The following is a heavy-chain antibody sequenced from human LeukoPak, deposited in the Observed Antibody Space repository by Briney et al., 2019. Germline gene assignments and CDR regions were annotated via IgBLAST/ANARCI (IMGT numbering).Heavy chain of an antibody. CDR1: GFTFSSNA. Sequence: GGSLRLSCAASGFTFSSNAMSWVCQAPGKGLEWVSAISGSGGYTYYADSVKGRFTISRDNSKNTLYLQMNSLRAEDTAVYYCAKLVDYSDSWYYFDYWGQGTLVSVSS. D-gene: IGHD6-13*01. J-gene: IGHJ4*02. CDR3: AKLVDYSDSWYYFDY. CDR2: ISGSGGYT. V-gene: IGHV3-23*01.